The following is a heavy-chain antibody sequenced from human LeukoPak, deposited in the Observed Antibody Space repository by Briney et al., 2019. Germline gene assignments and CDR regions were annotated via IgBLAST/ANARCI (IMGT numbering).Heavy chain of an antibody. J-gene: IGHJ4*02. Sequence: GGSLRLSCAASGNYWMHWVRQVPGKGLVWVSHINSDGSWTSYADSVKGRFTISKDNAKNTAYLQMNSLRAEDTAVYYCVSFYETYWGRGTLVTVSS. CDR1: GNYW. V-gene: IGHV3-74*01. CDR2: INSDGSWT. CDR3: VSFYETY. D-gene: IGHD2/OR15-2a*01.